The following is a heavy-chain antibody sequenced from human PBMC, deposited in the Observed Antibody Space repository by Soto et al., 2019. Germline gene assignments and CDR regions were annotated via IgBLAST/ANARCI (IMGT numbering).Heavy chain of an antibody. CDR2: IYYSGST. J-gene: IGHJ3*02. Sequence: SETLSLTCTVSGGSVSSGSYYWSWIRQPPGKGLEWIGYIYYSGSTNYNPSLKSRVTISVDTSKNQFSLKLSSVTAADTAVYYCASGGSGWYVGAFDIWGQGTMVTVSS. D-gene: IGHD6-19*01. CDR3: ASGGSGWYVGAFDI. V-gene: IGHV4-61*01. CDR1: GGSVSSGSYY.